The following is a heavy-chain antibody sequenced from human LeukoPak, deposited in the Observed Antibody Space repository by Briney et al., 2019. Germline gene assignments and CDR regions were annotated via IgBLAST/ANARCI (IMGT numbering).Heavy chain of an antibody. D-gene: IGHD6-13*01. CDR3: ARALRGYSTSKYYYMDV. J-gene: IGHJ6*03. CDR2: INPNSGGT. CDR1: GYTFTGYY. V-gene: IGHV1-2*02. Sequence: RASVKVSCKASGYTFTGYYMHWVRQAPGQGLEWMGWINPNSGGTNYAQKFQGRVSITRNTSTSTAYMELSSLTSEDTAVYYCARALRGYSTSKYYYMDVWGTGTTVTVSS.